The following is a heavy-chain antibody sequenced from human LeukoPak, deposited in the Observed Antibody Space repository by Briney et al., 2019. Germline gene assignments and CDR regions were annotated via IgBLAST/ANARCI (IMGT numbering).Heavy chain of an antibody. V-gene: IGHV4-59*01. CDR3: ARVFSYPLRAPFDP. J-gene: IGHJ5*02. CDR1: GGSISSYY. CDR2: IFYSGST. Sequence: SETLSLTCTVSGGSISSYYWSWIRQPPGKGLEWIGYIFYSGSTNYNPSLKSRVTISVDTSKNQFSLKLSSVTAADTAVYYCARVFSYPLRAPFDPWGQGTLVTVSS. D-gene: IGHD3-3*01.